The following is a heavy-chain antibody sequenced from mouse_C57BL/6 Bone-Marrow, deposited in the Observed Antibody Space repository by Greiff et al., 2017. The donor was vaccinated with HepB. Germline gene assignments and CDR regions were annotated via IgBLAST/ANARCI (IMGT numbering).Heavy chain of an antibody. V-gene: IGHV1-62-3*01. CDR3: ARRPPYYYGSSGYYFDY. J-gene: IGHJ2*01. D-gene: IGHD1-1*01. CDR2: IDPNSGGT. CDR1: GYTFISYW. Sequence: QVQLQQPGAELVKPGASVKLSCKASGYTFISYWMHWVKQRPGRGLEWIGRIDPNSGGTKYNGKFKGKATLTADKSSSTAYMQLSSLTSEDSAVYFCARRPPYYYGSSGYYFDYWGQGTTLTVSS.